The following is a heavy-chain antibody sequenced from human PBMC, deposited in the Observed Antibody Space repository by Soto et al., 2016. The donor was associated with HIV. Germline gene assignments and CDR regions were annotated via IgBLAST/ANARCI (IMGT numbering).Heavy chain of an antibody. CDR3: ARGNILTGYYRNEYNWFDP. V-gene: IGHV3-74*01. CDR1: RFTFSSYW. D-gene: IGHD3-9*01. CDR2: INSDGSST. J-gene: IGHJ5*02. Sequence: EVQLVESGGGLVQPGGSLRLSCAASRFTFSSYWMHWVRQAPGKGLVWVSRINSDGSSTTYADSVKGRFTISRDNVKNTLYLQMNSLRADDTAVYYCARGNILTGYYRNEYNWFDPWDQGTLVTVSS.